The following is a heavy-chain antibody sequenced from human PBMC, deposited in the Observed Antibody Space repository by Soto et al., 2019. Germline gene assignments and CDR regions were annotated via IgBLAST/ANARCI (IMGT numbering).Heavy chain of an antibody. CDR3: ARYQWNPGAFDP. Sequence: QVQLQQWGAGLLKPSETLSLTCAVYGGSLSDYYWNWLRQPPGKGLEWIGEVNHRGSSSYNPPLKSRVDISVDTAMTRFSLKLRSVTAADTAVYYCARYQWNPGAFDPWGPGTQVIVSS. CDR1: GGSLSDYY. CDR2: VNHRGSS. V-gene: IGHV4-34*01. J-gene: IGHJ5*02. D-gene: IGHD1-20*01.